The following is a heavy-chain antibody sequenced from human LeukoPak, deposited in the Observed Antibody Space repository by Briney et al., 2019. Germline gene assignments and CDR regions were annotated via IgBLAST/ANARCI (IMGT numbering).Heavy chain of an antibody. CDR1: GFTFSSYA. V-gene: IGHV3-23*01. J-gene: IGHJ4*02. CDR2: ISGSGGST. CDR3: SKDRRYYHYVWGSYRYPDLFGH. Sequence: GGSLRLSCAASGFTFSSYAMSWVRQAPGKGLEWVSAISGSGGSTYYADSVKGRFTISRDNSKNTLYLQMNSLRAEDTAVNYWSKDRRYYHYVWGSYRYPDLFGHWARGPLATVS. D-gene: IGHD3-16*02.